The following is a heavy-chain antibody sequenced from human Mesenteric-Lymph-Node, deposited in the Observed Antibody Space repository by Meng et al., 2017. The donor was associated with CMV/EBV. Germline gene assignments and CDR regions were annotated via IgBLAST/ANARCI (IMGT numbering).Heavy chain of an antibody. CDR2: INHSGST. J-gene: IGHJ2*01. Sequence: YCRSVSGYYWNWIRQPPEKGLEWIGEINHSGSTNYNPSLKSRATISVDTSKNQFSLKLSSVTAADTAVYYCARRNMVRGVVNWYFDLWGRGILVTVSS. CDR3: ARRNMVRGVVNWYFDL. D-gene: IGHD3-10*01. V-gene: IGHV4-34*01. CDR1: CRSVSGYY.